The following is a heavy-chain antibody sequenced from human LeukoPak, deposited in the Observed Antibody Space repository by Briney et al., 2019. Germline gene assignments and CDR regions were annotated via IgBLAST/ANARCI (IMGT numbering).Heavy chain of an antibody. CDR1: GGTFSSYA. CDR3: AIPPVVVPAGWSLPDAFDI. D-gene: IGHD2-2*01. CDR2: IIPIFGTA. V-gene: IGHV1-69*13. J-gene: IGHJ3*02. Sequence: SVKVSCKASGGTFSSYAISWVRQAPGQGLEWMGGIIPIFGTANYVQKFRGRVTITADESTSTAYMELSSLRSEDTAVYYCAIPPVVVPAGWSLPDAFDIWSQGTMVTVSS.